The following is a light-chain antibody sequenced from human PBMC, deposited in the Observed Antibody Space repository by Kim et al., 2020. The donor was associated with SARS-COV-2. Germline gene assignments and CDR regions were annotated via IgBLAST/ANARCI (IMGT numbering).Light chain of an antibody. Sequence: ASGGDRVTITCRASQSISTSLAWYQQKPGKAPKLVIYKSSSLESGVPSRFSGSGSGTEFTLTISSLQPDDFATYYCQHFNSYPWTFGQGTKVDIK. CDR1: QSISTS. CDR2: KSS. J-gene: IGKJ1*01. CDR3: QHFNSYPWT. V-gene: IGKV1-5*03.